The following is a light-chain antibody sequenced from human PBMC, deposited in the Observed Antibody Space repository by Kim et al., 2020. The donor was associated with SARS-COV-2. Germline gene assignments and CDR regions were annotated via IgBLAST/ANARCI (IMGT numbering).Light chain of an antibody. J-gene: IGLJ3*02. CDR2: GHK. CDR3: QSYDRSLGWV. CDR1: TSNIGAGYD. Sequence: QPVLTQPPSVSGAPGQRVTISCTGSTSNIGAGYDIHWYQQLPGTAPKLLIYGHKNRPSGVPDRFSGSKSDTSASLAFTGLQPEDEADYYCQSYDRSLGWVFGGGTKLTVL. V-gene: IGLV1-40*01.